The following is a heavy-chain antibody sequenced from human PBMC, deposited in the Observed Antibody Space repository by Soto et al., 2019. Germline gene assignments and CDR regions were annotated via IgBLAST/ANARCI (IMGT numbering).Heavy chain of an antibody. D-gene: IGHD3-10*01. V-gene: IGHV3-23*01. Sequence: GGSLRLSCAASGFTFSSYAMSWVRQAPGKGLEWVSAISGSGGSTYYADSVKGRFTISRDNSKNTLYLQMNSLRAEDTAVYYCAKVDLWFGGPKGFFDYWGQGPLVTVSS. CDR3: AKVDLWFGGPKGFFDY. CDR2: ISGSGGST. J-gene: IGHJ4*02. CDR1: GFTFSSYA.